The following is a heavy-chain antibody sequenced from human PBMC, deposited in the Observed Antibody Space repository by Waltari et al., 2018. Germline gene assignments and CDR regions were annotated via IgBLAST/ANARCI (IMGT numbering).Heavy chain of an antibody. CDR2: IVYDGRSK. CDR1: EPIFSGYA. CDR3: ARGRAYDFWSGYSAEPDAFDM. Sequence: QGQLVESGGGVVQPGRSLRLSCAASEPIFSGYAMNWVRQAPGKGLEVVADIVYDGRSKNYADSVKGRFTISRDNSNLYLQMNSLRTEDTAVYYCARGRAYDFWSGYSAEPDAFDMWGQGTMVIVSS. D-gene: IGHD3-3*01. V-gene: IGHV3-30*04. J-gene: IGHJ3*02.